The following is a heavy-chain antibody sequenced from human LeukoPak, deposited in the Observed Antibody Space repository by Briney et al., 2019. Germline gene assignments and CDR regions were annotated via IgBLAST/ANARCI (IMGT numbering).Heavy chain of an antibody. J-gene: IGHJ4*02. D-gene: IGHD3-10*01. V-gene: IGHV1-18*04. CDR3: ARDGVPSPSNFDY. CDR2: ISAYNGNT. CDR1: GYTFTGYY. Sequence: ASVKVFCKASGYTFTGYYMHWVRRAPGQGLEWMGWISAYNGNTNYAQKLQGRVTMTTDTSTSTAYMELRSLRSDDTAVYYCARDGVPSPSNFDYWGQGTLVTVSS.